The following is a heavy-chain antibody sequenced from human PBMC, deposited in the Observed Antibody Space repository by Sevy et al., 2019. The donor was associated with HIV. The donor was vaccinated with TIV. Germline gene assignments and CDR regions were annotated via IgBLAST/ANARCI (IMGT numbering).Heavy chain of an antibody. J-gene: IGHJ4*02. CDR2: ISYDGSNK. Sequence: GGSLRLSCAASGFTFSSYAMHWVRQAPGKGLEWVAVISYDGSNKYYADSVKGRFTISRDNSKNTLYLQMNSLRAEDTAVYYCARGGLRNSVWGYYFDYWGQGTLVTVSS. D-gene: IGHD1-1*01. CDR1: GFTFSSYA. CDR3: ARGGLRNSVWGYYFDY. V-gene: IGHV3-30-3*01.